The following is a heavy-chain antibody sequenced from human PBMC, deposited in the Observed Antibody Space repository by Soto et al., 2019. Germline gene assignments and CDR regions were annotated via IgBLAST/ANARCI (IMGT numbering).Heavy chain of an antibody. V-gene: IGHV4-59*01. CDR2: IPYGGST. J-gene: IGHJ4*02. D-gene: IGHD1-26*01. CDR1: GGSITSYY. CDR3: ARGVGATHFDY. Sequence: SETLSLTCTVSGGSITSYYWTWIRQPPGKGLEWIGYIPYGGSTNYNPSLKIRVTMSIDTSKNQFSLKLSSVTAADTAVYYCARGVGATHFDYWGQGTLVTVSS.